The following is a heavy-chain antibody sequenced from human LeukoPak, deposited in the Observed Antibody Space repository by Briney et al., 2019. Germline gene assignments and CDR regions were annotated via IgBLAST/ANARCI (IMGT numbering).Heavy chain of an antibody. V-gene: IGHV1-69*04. J-gene: IGHJ4*02. Sequence: SVTVSCKASGYTFTSYGISWVRQAPGQGLEWMGRIIPILGIANYAQKFQGRVTITADKSTSTAYMELSSLRSEDTAVYYCASYSSGLSRFDYWGQGTLVTVSS. CDR1: GYTFTSYG. CDR2: IIPILGIA. CDR3: ASYSSGLSRFDY. D-gene: IGHD6-19*01.